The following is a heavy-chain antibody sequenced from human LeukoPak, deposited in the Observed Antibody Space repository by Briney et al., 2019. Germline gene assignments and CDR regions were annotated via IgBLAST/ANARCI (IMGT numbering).Heavy chain of an antibody. V-gene: IGHV3-23*01. CDR3: AKAGRAAAGTGYYYGMDV. D-gene: IGHD6-13*01. Sequence: GGSLRLSCAASEFTFSSYAMSWVRQAPGKGLEWVSAISGSGGSTYYADSVKGRFTISRDNSKNTLYLQMNSLRAEDTAVYYCAKAGRAAAGTGYYYGMDVWGQGTTVTVSS. CDR2: ISGSGGST. CDR1: EFTFSSYA. J-gene: IGHJ6*02.